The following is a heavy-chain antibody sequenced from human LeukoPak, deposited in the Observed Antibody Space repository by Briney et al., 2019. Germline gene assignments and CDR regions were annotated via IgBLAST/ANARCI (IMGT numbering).Heavy chain of an antibody. CDR3: AVDYGDYSFHY. V-gene: IGHV4-59*01. D-gene: IGHD4-17*01. CDR1: GGSISSYY. Sequence: PSETLSLTCTVSGGSISSYYWSWIRQPPGKGLEWIGYIYYSGSTNYKPSLKSRVTISVDTSKNQFSLKLSSVTAADTAVYYCAVDYGDYSFHYWGQGTLVTVSS. J-gene: IGHJ4*02. CDR2: IYYSGST.